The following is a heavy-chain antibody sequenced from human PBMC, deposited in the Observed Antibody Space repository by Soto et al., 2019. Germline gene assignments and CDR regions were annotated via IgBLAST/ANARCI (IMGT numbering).Heavy chain of an antibody. D-gene: IGHD3-16*02. Sequence: PGGSLRLSCAASGFTFSSYAMSWVRQAPGKGLEWVSAISGSGGSTYYADSVKGRFTISRDNSKNTLYLQMNSLRAEDTAVYYCAKVGGTLDQRGSYRPFDYWGQGTLVTVSS. CDR2: ISGSGGST. CDR1: GFTFSSYA. V-gene: IGHV3-23*01. CDR3: AKVGGTLDQRGSYRPFDY. J-gene: IGHJ4*02.